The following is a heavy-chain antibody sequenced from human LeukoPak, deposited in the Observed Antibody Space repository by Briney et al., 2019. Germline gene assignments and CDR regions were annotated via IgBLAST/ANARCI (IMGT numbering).Heavy chain of an antibody. J-gene: IGHJ6*03. V-gene: IGHV3-53*01. CDR2: IYSGGTT. Sequence: PGGSLRLSGAASGFTVSSNFMSWVRQAPGKGLEWVSVIYSGGTTYYADSVKGRFTISRDNSKNTLYLQMNSLRAEDTAVYYCARDGYGNNYMDVWGKGTTVTVSS. D-gene: IGHD5-18*01. CDR3: ARDGYGNNYMDV. CDR1: GFTVSSNF.